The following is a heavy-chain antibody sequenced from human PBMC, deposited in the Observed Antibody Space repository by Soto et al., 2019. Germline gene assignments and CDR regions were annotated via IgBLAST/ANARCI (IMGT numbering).Heavy chain of an antibody. D-gene: IGHD6-13*01. J-gene: IGHJ5*02. CDR2: IHYSGST. CDR3: ARAWTAEAGWANWFDR. Sequence: QVQLQESGPGLVEPSQTLSLTRTVSGGSISGEGYYWSWIRQYSGRGLEWIGYIHYSGSTYYNPSLKSRVTISVDTSKTQFFLKLNSMTAADTAVYYCARAWTAEAGWANWFDRWGQGTLVIVSS. CDR1: GGSISGEGYY. V-gene: IGHV4-31*03.